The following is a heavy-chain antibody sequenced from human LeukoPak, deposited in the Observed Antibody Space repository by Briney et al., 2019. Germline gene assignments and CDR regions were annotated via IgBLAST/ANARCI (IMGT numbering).Heavy chain of an antibody. CDR1: GFTFSSYA. Sequence: PGGSLRLSCAASGFTFSSYAMHWVRQAPGKGLEWVAVISYDGSNKYYADSVKGRLTISRDNSKNTLYLQMNSLRAEDTAVYYCARDLSYGDYEYYYGMDVWGQGTTVTVSS. V-gene: IGHV3-30-3*01. D-gene: IGHD4-17*01. CDR3: ARDLSYGDYEYYYGMDV. J-gene: IGHJ6*02. CDR2: ISYDGSNK.